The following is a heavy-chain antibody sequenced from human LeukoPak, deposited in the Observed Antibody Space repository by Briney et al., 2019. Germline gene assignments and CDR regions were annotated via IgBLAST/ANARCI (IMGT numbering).Heavy chain of an antibody. J-gene: IGHJ5*01. Sequence: GESLKISCKGSGYSFTSYWIAWVRQMPGKGLEWMGIIYPADSDTRYSPSFQGQVIISADKSISTAYLQWSSLKASDSAMYYCARQDGAHNWFDPWGQGTLVNASS. D-gene: IGHD4-17*01. V-gene: IGHV5-51*01. CDR1: GYSFTSYW. CDR3: ARQDGAHNWFDP. CDR2: IYPADSDT.